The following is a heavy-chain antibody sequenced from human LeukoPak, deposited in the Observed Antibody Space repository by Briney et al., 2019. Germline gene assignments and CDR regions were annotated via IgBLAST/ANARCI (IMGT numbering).Heavy chain of an antibody. D-gene: IGHD3-10*01. CDR3: AKSPVYYYGSGSYSNFDY. J-gene: IGHJ4*02. V-gene: IGHV3-23*01. CDR2: ISGSGGST. Sequence: GSLRLSCAASGFTFSSNAMSWVRQAPGKGLEWVSVISGSGGSTFYADSVKGRFTISRDNSKNTLYLQMNSLRAEDTAVYYCAKSPVYYYGSGSYSNFDYWGQGTLVTVSS. CDR1: GFTFSSNA.